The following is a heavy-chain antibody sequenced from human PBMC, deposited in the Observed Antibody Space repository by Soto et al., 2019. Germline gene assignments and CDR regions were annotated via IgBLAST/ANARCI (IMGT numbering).Heavy chain of an antibody. D-gene: IGHD1-26*01. CDR1: GFTFSSYA. CDR2: ISSNGGST. CDR3: VKDRGSYAFDI. J-gene: IGHJ3*02. V-gene: IGHV3-64D*06. Sequence: VGSLRLSCSASGFTFSSYAMHWVRQAPGKGLEYVSAISSNGGSTYYADSVKGRFTISRDNSKNTLYLQMSSLRAEDTTVYYCVKDRGSYAFDIWGQGTMVTVSS.